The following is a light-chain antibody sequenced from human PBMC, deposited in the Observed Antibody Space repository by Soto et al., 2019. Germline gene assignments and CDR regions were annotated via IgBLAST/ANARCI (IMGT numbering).Light chain of an antibody. J-gene: IGKJ5*01. V-gene: IGKV1-5*03. CDR2: KAS. CDR3: QQHNDSPIT. CDR1: QIISDW. Sequence: DIQMTQSPSTLSASVGDRVTITCRASQIISDWLAWYQQKPGKAPYLLIYKASNLESGVPSRFSGSGSGTEFTLTISSLQPDDFATYYCQQHNDSPITFGQGTRLENK.